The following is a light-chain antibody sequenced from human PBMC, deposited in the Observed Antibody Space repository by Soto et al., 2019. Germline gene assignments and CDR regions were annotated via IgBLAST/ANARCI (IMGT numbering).Light chain of an antibody. J-gene: IGLJ1*01. CDR1: SNDIGGYNF. CDR2: DVT. Sequence: QSALTQPASVAGSPGQSITIPCNGTSNDIGGYNFVSWFQQHPGKAPKLLICDVTRRPSGVSDRFSGSKSGNTASLTISGLQAEDEADYYCNSYSGGNTLYVFGYGTKLTVL. V-gene: IGLV2-14*01. CDR3: NSYSGGNTLYV.